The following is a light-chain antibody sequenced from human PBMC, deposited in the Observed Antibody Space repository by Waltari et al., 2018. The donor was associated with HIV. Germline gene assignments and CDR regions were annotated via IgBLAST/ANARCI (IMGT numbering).Light chain of an antibody. V-gene: IGKV1-5*03. J-gene: IGKJ1*01. CDR3: QQYNTYPRT. Sequence: DIQMTQSPSTLSASVGDRVTLTCRASQNINKYLAWYQQKPGKAPNLLIYKASSLESGVPSRCSGSGSGTDFTLTISSLQPDDFATYYCQQYNTYPRTFGQGTKVEIK. CDR1: QNINKY. CDR2: KAS.